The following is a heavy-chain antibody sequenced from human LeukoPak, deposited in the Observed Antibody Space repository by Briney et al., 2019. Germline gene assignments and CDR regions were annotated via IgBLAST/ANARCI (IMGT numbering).Heavy chain of an antibody. D-gene: IGHD6-19*01. CDR2: IKQDGSEK. Sequence: GGSLRLSCAASGFTFSSYWMSWVRQAPGKGLEWVANIKQDGSEKYYVDSVKGRFTISRDNAKNSLYLQMNSLRAEDTAVYYCARLITIAVAGNPPDYWGQGTLVTVSS. J-gene: IGHJ4*02. CDR1: GFTFSSYW. V-gene: IGHV3-7*01. CDR3: ARLITIAVAGNPPDY.